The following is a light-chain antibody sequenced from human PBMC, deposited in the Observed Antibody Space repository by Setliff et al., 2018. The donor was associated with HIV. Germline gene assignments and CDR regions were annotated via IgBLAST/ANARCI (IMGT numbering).Light chain of an antibody. CDR3: SSYAGRYNCV. V-gene: IGLV2-8*01. CDR2: EGS. CDR1: SSDVGGYNY. J-gene: IGLJ2*01. Sequence: QSVLTQPPSASGSPGQSVTISCTGTSSDVGGYNYVSWYQQHPGKAPKLMIYEGSKRPSGVPDRFSGSKSGNTASLTVSGLQAEDEADYYCSSYAGRYNCVFGGGTKVTVL.